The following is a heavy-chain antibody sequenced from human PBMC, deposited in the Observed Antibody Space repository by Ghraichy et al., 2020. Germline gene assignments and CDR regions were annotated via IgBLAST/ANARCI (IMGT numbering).Heavy chain of an antibody. CDR1: GASLRSGGYY. V-gene: IGHV4-31*03. CDR2: IYYTGKI. D-gene: IGHD3-10*01. J-gene: IGHJ3*01. CDR3: ARDQAFGEHDGFDV. Sequence: SETLSLTCSVAGASLRSGGYYWNWVRQFPGKGLEWIGSIYYTGKIFYNPSLEGRIDISGHTSQKQFSLTLRGVTAADAAMYYCARDQAFGEHDGFDVWGPGTWVSVSS.